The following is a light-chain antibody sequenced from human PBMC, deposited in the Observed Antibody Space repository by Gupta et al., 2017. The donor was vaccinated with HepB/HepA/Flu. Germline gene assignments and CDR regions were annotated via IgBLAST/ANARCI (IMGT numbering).Light chain of an antibody. CDR1: SSKIRSNY. Sequence: QSVLPQPPSASGTPGPRVTSSGSGSSSKIRSNYVYWYQHLPGTAPKLLIYRNNQRPSGVPDRFSGSKSGTSASLAISGLRSEDEADYYCAAWDDSLSGRVFGGGTKLTVL. CDR2: RNN. V-gene: IGLV1-47*01. CDR3: AAWDDSLSGRV. J-gene: IGLJ2*01.